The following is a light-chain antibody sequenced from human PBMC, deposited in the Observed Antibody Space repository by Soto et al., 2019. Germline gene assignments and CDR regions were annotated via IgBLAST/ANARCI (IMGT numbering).Light chain of an antibody. CDR3: SAYTARSTLV. J-gene: IGLJ3*02. V-gene: IGLV1-36*01. CDR2: YDD. CDR1: TSNIGNNA. Sequence: QSVLTQPPSVSEAPRQRVTISCSGSTSNIGNNAATWYQQLPGKAPKLLIYYDDLLPSGVSDRFSGSKSGTSASLAISGLQSEDEGDYYCSAYTARSTLVFGGGTKLTVL.